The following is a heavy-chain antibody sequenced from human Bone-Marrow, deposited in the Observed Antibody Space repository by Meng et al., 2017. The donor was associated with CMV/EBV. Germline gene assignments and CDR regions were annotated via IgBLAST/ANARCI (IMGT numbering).Heavy chain of an antibody. D-gene: IGHD6-19*01. CDR1: GYTFTGYY. CDR3: ARDLLQWLDPAYYYYGLDV. J-gene: IGHJ6*01. Sequence: ASVKVSCKASGYTFTGYYMHWVRQAPGQGLEWMGWINPNSGGTNYAQKFQGRVTMTRDTSISTAYMELSRLRSDDTAVYYCARDLLQWLDPAYYYYGLDVWGQGTTVTGSS. V-gene: IGHV1-2*02. CDR2: INPNSGGT.